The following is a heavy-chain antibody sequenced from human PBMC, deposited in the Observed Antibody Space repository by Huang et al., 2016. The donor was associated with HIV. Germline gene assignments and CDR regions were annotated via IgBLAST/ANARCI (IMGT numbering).Heavy chain of an antibody. D-gene: IGHD3-10*01. CDR3: AHKIGLYGWAFDI. CDR1: GFSLTTGGVA. V-gene: IGHV2-5*02. CDR2: IYWDDDK. Sequence: QITLRESGPTLVEPTRTLTLTCTFSGFSLTTGGVAVGWIRQPPGKALGWLAVIYWDDDKRYNPSLRRRFTITKDTSKNQVLLRRTYMGPADTATYYCAHKIGLYGWAFDIWGQGTMVTVSS. J-gene: IGHJ3*02.